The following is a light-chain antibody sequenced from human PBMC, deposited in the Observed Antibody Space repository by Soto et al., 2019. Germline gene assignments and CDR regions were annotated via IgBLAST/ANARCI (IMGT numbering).Light chain of an antibody. V-gene: IGKV3-15*01. CDR3: QQYNKWRT. CDR2: GAS. J-gene: IGKJ1*01. CDR1: EGVSSN. Sequence: EVVMTQSPATLCVSPGERATLSCRASEGVSSNLAWYQQRPGQAPRLVIYGASTRATGIPARFSGGGSGTEFTLTISSLQSEDFAVYYCQQYNKWRTFGQGTKVDI.